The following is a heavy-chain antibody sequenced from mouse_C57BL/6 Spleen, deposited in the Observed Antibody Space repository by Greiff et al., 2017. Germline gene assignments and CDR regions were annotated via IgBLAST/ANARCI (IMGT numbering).Heavy chain of an antibody. V-gene: IGHV1-66*01. CDR2: IYPGSGNT. CDR3: ARAGTGYFGY. D-gene: IGHD4-1*01. Sequence: QVQLQQSGPELVKPGASVKISCKASGYSFTSYYIHWVKQRPGQGLEWIGWIYPGSGNTKYNEKFKGKATLTADTSSSTAYMQLSSLTSDDSAVYYCARAGTGYFGYWGQGTTLTVSS. CDR1: GYSFTSYY. J-gene: IGHJ2*01.